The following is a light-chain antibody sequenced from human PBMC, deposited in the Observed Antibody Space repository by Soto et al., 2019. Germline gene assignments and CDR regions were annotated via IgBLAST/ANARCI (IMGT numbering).Light chain of an antibody. CDR1: QDISNY. V-gene: IGKV1-33*01. CDR2: DAS. Sequence: DIQMTQSPSSLSASVGDRVTITCPASQDISNYLNWYQQKPGKAPKLLIYDASNLETGVPSRFSGSGSGTDFTFTISSLQPEDIATYYCQQYDNLPSITFGQGTRLEI. CDR3: QQYDNLPSIT. J-gene: IGKJ5*01.